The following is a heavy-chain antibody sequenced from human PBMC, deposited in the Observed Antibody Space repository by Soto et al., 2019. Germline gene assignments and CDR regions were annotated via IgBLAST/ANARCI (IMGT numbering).Heavy chain of an antibody. J-gene: IGHJ3*02. Sequence: SETLSLTCPVSGGSISSGDYYWSWIRQPPGRGLEWIGYIYYSGSTYYNPSLKSRVTISVDTSKNQFSLKLSSVTAADTAVYYCASQRDYGDYVRPVRRGLGLAFHICGQRTRDTVSS. CDR1: GGSISSGDYY. D-gene: IGHD4-17*01. CDR3: ASQRDYGDYVRPVRRGLGLAFHI. V-gene: IGHV4-30-4*01. CDR2: IYYSGST.